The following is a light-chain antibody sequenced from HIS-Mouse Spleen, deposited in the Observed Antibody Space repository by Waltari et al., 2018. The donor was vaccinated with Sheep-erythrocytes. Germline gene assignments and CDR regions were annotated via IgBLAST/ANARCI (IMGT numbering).Light chain of an antibody. CDR3: CSYAGSYNHV. CDR2: YVS. Sequence: QSALTQPRSVSGSPGQSVPISCTGTSSDVGGYNYVPWYQQHPGKAPQLMIYYVSKRPSGVPDRFSGAKSGNTASLTIYGLQAEDEADYYCCSYAGSYNHVFATGTKVTVL. J-gene: IGLJ1*01. CDR1: SSDVGGYNY. V-gene: IGLV2-11*01.